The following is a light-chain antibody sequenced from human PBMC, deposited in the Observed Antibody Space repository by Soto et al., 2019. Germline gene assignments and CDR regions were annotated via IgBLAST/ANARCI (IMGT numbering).Light chain of an antibody. J-gene: IGLJ1*01. CDR2: DVS. CDR3: SSFADSSARDYV. CDR1: SDDVGAYNS. V-gene: IGLV2-14*03. Sequence: QSALAQPASVSGSPGQSITISCTGTSDDVGAYNSVSWYQQHPGGVPKLLIYDVSSRPSGVSSRFSGSKSGNTASLTISGLQADDESHYYCSSFADSSARDYVFGGGTKLTVL.